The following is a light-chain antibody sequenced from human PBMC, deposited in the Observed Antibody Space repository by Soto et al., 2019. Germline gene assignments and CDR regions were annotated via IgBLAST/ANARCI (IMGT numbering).Light chain of an antibody. V-gene: IGKV1-5*03. CDR1: QTISSW. CDR3: QQGYTTPLT. J-gene: IGKJ1*01. CDR2: KAS. Sequence: DIQMTQSPSTLSGSVGDRVTITCRASQTISSWLAWHQQKPGKAPKLLIYKASTLKSGVPSRFSGSGSGTEFTLTISSLQPDDFATYYCQQGYTTPLTFGQGTKVDI.